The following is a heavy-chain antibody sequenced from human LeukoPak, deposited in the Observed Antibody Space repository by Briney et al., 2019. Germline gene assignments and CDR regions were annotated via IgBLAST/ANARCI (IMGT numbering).Heavy chain of an antibody. D-gene: IGHD1-7*01. Sequence: PGGSLRLSCAASGFTFDDYAMHWVRQAPGKGLEWVSGISWNSGSIGYADSVKGQFTISRDNAKNSLYLHMNSLRAGDTALYYCAKDQLELTTYGMDVWGQGTTVTVSS. CDR3: AKDQLELTTYGMDV. CDR2: ISWNSGSI. V-gene: IGHV3-9*01. J-gene: IGHJ6*02. CDR1: GFTFDDYA.